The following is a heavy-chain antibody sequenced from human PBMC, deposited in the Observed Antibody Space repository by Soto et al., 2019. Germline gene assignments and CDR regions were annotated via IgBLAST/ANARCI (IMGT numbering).Heavy chain of an antibody. CDR3: ARGDTAMVTGGDMFGMDV. V-gene: IGHV6-1*01. CDR2: TYYRSKWYN. J-gene: IGHJ6*02. Sequence: PSQTLSLTCAISGDSVSSNSAAWNWIRQSPSRGLEWLGRTYYRSKWYNDYAVSVKSRITINPDTSKNQFSLQLTSVTPEDTAVYYCARGDTAMVTGGDMFGMDVWGQGTTVTVSS. CDR1: GDSVSSNSAA. D-gene: IGHD5-18*01.